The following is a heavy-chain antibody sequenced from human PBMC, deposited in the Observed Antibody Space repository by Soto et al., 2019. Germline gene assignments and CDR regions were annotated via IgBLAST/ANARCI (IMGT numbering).Heavy chain of an antibody. J-gene: IGHJ3*02. Sequence: SETLSLTCTVSGGSISSGGYYWSWIRQHPGKGLEWIGYIYYSGSTYYNPSLKRRVTISVDTSKNQFSLKLSYVTAADTAVYYCARVTTMIVVDKTEPPGAFDIWGQGTMVTVSS. CDR1: GGSISSGGYY. CDR2: IYYSGST. D-gene: IGHD3-22*01. CDR3: ARVTTMIVVDKTEPPGAFDI. V-gene: IGHV4-31*03.